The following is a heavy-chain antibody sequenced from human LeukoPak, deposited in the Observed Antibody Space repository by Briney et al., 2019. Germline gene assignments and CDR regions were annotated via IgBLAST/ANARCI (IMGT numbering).Heavy chain of an antibody. CDR3: ARSDNWNYSFWFDP. CDR1: GGSISSSSYY. D-gene: IGHD1-7*01. J-gene: IGHJ5*02. Sequence: KPSETLSLTCTVSGGSISSSSYYSGWIRQPPRKGLEWIVSIYYSGSTYYNPSLKSRVTISVDTSKNQFSLKLSSVTAADTAVYYCARSDNWNYSFWFDPWGQGTLVTVSS. V-gene: IGHV4-39*01. CDR2: IYYSGST.